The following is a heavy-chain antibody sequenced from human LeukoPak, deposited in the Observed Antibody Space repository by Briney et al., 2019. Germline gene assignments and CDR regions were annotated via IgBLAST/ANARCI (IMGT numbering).Heavy chain of an antibody. Sequence: SVKVSCKASGGTFSNYAISWVRQAPGQGLEWMGGIIPIFGTANYAQKFQGRVTITADESTSTAYMELSSLRSEDTAVYYCAREGTIFGVAAGRYYFDYWGQGTLVTVSS. V-gene: IGHV1-69*01. CDR1: GGTFSNYA. J-gene: IGHJ4*02. CDR3: AREGTIFGVAAGRYYFDY. D-gene: IGHD3-3*01. CDR2: IIPIFGTA.